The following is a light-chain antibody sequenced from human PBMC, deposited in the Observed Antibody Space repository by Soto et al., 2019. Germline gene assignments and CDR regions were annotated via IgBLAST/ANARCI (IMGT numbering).Light chain of an antibody. Sequence: DIQMTQSPSTLSASVGDRVTITCRASQNINKWLAWYQQKPGKAPKLLIYRASSLENGVPSRFSGRGSGTDFIFTSNSLQPDDVATYDCQQYSSDSTFGQGTKVEIK. CDR3: QQYSSDST. CDR1: QNINKW. CDR2: RAS. J-gene: IGKJ1*01. V-gene: IGKV1-5*03.